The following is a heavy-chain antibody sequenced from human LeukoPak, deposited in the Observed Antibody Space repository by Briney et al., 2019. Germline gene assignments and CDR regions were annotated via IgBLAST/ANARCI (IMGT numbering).Heavy chain of an antibody. J-gene: IGHJ4*02. CDR1: GGSISSSNW. Sequence: SETLSLTCAVSGGSISSSNWWSWVRQPPGKGLEWIGEIYHSGSTNYNPSLKSRATISVDKSKNQFSLKLSSVTAADTAVYYCARVGDYNYFDYWGQGTLVTVSS. D-gene: IGHD4-17*01. CDR2: IYHSGST. CDR3: ARVGDYNYFDY. V-gene: IGHV4-4*02.